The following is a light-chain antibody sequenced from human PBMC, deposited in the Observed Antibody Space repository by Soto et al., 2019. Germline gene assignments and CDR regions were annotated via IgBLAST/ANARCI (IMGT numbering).Light chain of an antibody. Sequence: DIVMTQSPDSLAVSLGERATIHCKSSQNVLYSSDSRNYLAWYQQKPGQPPKLLIYWASTRESGVPDRFSGSGSGTDFTLTISSLQAEDVAVYYCQQYFSIPWTFGQGNKVEIE. V-gene: IGKV4-1*01. J-gene: IGKJ1*01. CDR1: QNVLYSSDSRNY. CDR2: WAS. CDR3: QQYFSIPWT.